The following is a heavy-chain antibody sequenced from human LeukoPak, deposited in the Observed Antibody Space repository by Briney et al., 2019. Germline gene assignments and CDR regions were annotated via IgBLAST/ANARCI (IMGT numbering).Heavy chain of an antibody. D-gene: IGHD3-16*01. CDR3: ARVLFYMDV. J-gene: IGHJ6*03. CDR1: GGSISSYY. CDR2: IYYRGST. Sequence: KSSETLSLTCTVSGGSISSYYWSWIRQPPGMGLEWIGYIYYRGSTDYNPSLKSRVTISVDTSKNQFSLKLSSVTAADTAVYYCARVLFYMDVWGKGTTVTVSS. V-gene: IGHV4-59*08.